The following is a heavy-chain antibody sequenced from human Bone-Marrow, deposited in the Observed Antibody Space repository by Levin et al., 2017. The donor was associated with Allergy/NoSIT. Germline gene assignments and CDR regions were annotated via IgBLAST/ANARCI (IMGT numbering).Heavy chain of an antibody. J-gene: IGHJ6*02. CDR2: ISGSGGRT. Sequence: GGSLRLSCADSRFTFNSYAMSWVRQAPGKGLEWVSAISGSGGRTHYADSVKGRFTISRDNSKNTLFLEMNSLRAEDTAVYYCASFAAGSLYYGLDVWGQGTTVTVSS. CDR1: RFTFNSYA. D-gene: IGHD6-13*01. V-gene: IGHV3-23*01. CDR3: ASFAAGSLYYGLDV.